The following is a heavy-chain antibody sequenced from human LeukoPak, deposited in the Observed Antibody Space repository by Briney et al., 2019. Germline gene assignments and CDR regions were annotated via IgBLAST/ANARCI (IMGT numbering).Heavy chain of an antibody. Sequence: GGSLRPSCAASGFTFSNYYVHWVRQPPGKGLVWVSRINSDSRDTTYVDSVKGRFTISRDNAKNTVYLQMNSLRAEDTAVYYCATFGYNWNLGYWGQGTLVTVSS. CDR2: INSDSRDT. J-gene: IGHJ4*02. V-gene: IGHV3-74*03. CDR1: GFTFSNYY. D-gene: IGHD1-20*01. CDR3: ATFGYNWNLGY.